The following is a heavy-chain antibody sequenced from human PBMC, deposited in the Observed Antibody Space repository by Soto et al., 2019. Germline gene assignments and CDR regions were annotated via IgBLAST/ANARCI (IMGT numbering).Heavy chain of an antibody. CDR2: IYYSGST. Sequence: QVQLQESGPGLVKPSQTLSLTCTVSCGSISSGGYYWSWIRQHPGKCLEWIVYIYYSGSTYYNPSLKSRVTISVDTSKNQFSLKLSSVTAADTAVYYCARGHYYDSSGRGDYWGQGTLVTVSS. CDR1: CGSISSGGYY. D-gene: IGHD3-22*01. J-gene: IGHJ4*02. V-gene: IGHV4-31*03. CDR3: ARGHYYDSSGRGDY.